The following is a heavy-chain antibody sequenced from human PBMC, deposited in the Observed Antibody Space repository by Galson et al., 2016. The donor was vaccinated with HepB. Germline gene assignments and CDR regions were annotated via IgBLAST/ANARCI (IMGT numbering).Heavy chain of an antibody. V-gene: IGHV3-7*03. Sequence: SLRLSCAASGFTFSSYWMSWVRQAPGKGLEWVANIKQDGSEKYYVDSVKGRFTISRDNAKNSLYLQMNSLRAEDTAVYYCARDPSSWHYFFYYYMDVWGEGTTLTVSS. CDR1: GFTFSSYW. D-gene: IGHD6-13*01. CDR3: ARDPSSWHYFFYYYMDV. J-gene: IGHJ6*03. CDR2: IKQDGSEK.